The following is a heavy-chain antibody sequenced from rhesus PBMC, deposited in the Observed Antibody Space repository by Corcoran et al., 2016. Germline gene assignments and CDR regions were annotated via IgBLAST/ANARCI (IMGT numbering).Heavy chain of an antibody. Sequence: QVQLQESGPGLVKPSETLSLTCAVSGGAIRSLFLSWIRQTPGQGLEWIGRFSADGWTTDYNPSLKGRVTISIATSKNQFSLKMTSMIAADTAVYYCARAPPAANWFFDIWGPGTPITISS. CDR2: FSADGWTT. CDR1: GGAIRSLF. V-gene: IGHV4-173*01. J-gene: IGHJ2*01. D-gene: IGHD6-25*01. CDR3: ARAPPAANWFFDI.